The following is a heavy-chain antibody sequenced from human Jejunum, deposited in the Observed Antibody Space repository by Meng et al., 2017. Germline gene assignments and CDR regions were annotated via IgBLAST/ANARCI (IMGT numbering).Heavy chain of an antibody. D-gene: IGHD3-10*01. V-gene: IGHV3-23*04. J-gene: IGHJ5*01. CDR1: GFTFSNQS. CDR3: ANRAWLES. CDR2: ILDRDGIT. Sequence: VQLGDSGGGLVKPGGSLRLSCAASGFTFSNQSMGWVRQAPGKGLEWVSVILDRDGITSYADSVKGRFTISRDNSKNTLYLQMSSLRVDDTAVYHCANRAWLESWGQGTLVTVSS.